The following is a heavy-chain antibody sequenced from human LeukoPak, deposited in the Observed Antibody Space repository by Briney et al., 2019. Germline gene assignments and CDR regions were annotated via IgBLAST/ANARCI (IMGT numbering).Heavy chain of an antibody. CDR1: GFTFSSYS. V-gene: IGHV3-21*01. CDR3: ARDSRAEYYDYVWGSYRPDAFDI. CDR2: ISSSSSYI. J-gene: IGHJ3*02. Sequence: PGGSLRLSCAASGFTFSSYSMKWVRQAPGKGLEWVSSISSSSSYIYYADSVKGRFTISRDNAKNSLYLQMNSLRAEDTAVYYCARDSRAEYYDYVWGSYRPDAFDIWGQGTMVTVSS. D-gene: IGHD3-16*01.